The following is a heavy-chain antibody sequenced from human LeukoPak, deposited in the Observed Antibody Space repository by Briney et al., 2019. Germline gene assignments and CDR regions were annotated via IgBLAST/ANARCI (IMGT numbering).Heavy chain of an antibody. CDR2: IDPSDSYT. J-gene: IGHJ6*02. CDR1: GYIFTSYW. Sequence: GESLKISCKGSGYIFTSYWISWVRQMPGKGLEWMGRIDPSDSYTNYSPSFQGHVTISADKSISTAYLQWSSLKASDTAMYYCARRARPPGYYYGMDVWGQGTTVTVSS. CDR3: ARRARPPGYYYGMDV. V-gene: IGHV5-10-1*01.